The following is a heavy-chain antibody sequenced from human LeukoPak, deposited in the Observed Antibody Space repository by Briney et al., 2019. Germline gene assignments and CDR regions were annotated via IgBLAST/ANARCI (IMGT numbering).Heavy chain of an antibody. V-gene: IGHV4-59*11. Sequence: SETLSLTCTVSGGSISSHYWSWIRQPPGKGLEWIGYIYYSGSTTYNPFSKSRVTISVDTSKNHFSLKLSSVTAADTAVYYSASGPYYDFWSGYYTAQGGLDYWGQGTLVTVSS. D-gene: IGHD3-3*01. CDR1: GGSISSHY. CDR2: IYYSGST. J-gene: IGHJ4*02. CDR3: ASGPYYDFWSGYYTAQGGLDY.